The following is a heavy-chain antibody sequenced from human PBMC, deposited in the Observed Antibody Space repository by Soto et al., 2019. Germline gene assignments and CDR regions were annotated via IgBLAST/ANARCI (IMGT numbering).Heavy chain of an antibody. CDR1: GGSISSGGYS. J-gene: IGHJ4*02. CDR3: ARVTTVTPIYYFDY. D-gene: IGHD4-17*01. Sequence: LSLTCVVSGGSISSGGYSWSWIRQPPGKGLEWIGYIYHSGSTYYNPSLKSRVTISVDRSKNQFSLKLSSVTAADTAVYYCARVTTVTPIYYFDYWGQGTLVTVSS. CDR2: IYHSGST. V-gene: IGHV4-30-2*01.